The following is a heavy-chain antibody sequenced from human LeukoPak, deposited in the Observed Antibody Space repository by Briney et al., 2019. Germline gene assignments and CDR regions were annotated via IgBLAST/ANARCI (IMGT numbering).Heavy chain of an antibody. Sequence: PSETLSLTCTVSGGSISSYYWSWIRQPPGKGLEWIGYIYYSGSTNYNPSLKSRVTISVDSSKNQFSLKLSSVTAADTAVYDCARDTNWFDPGGQGTLVTVSS. V-gene: IGHV4-59*01. CDR1: GGSISSYY. CDR3: ARDTNWFDP. J-gene: IGHJ5*02. CDR2: IYYSGST.